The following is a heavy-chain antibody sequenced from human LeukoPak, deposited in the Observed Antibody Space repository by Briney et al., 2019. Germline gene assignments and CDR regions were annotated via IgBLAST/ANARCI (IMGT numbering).Heavy chain of an antibody. D-gene: IGHD3-22*01. CDR1: GFTVSSNY. CDR3: ARILYYYDSSGYRNWFDP. V-gene: IGHV3-66*01. J-gene: IGHJ5*02. Sequence: GGSLRLSCAASGFTVSSNYMSWVRQAPGKGLEWVSVIYSGGSTYYADSVQGRFTISRDNSKNTLYLQMNSLRAEDTAVYYCARILYYYDSSGYRNWFDPWGQGTLVTVSS. CDR2: IYSGGST.